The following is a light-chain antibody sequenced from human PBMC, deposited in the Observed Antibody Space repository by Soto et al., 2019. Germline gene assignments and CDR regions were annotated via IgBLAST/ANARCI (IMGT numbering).Light chain of an antibody. V-gene: IGLV1-44*01. J-gene: IGLJ2*01. CDR2: RNS. CDR1: SSNIGSNA. CDR3: AAWDDSLNGHMV. Sequence: QLVLTQPPSASGTPGQRVTISCSGSSSNIGSNAVNWYQQLPGTAPRLLIYRNSQRPSGVPDRFSGSKSGTSASLAISGLQSEDEADYYCAAWDDSLNGHMVFGGGTKLTVL.